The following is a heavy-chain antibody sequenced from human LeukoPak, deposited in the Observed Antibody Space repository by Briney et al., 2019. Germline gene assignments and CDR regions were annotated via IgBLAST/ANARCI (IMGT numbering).Heavy chain of an antibody. D-gene: IGHD4-17*01. Sequence: PGRSLRFSCAASGFTFSIYGMHWVRQAPAKGLEWVAIISYDGSNKYYADSVKGRFTISRDNSKNTLYLQMNSLRAEDTAVYYCAKSTTVTQRGYFDYWGQGTLVTVSS. CDR2: ISYDGSNK. V-gene: IGHV3-30*18. CDR1: GFTFSIYG. J-gene: IGHJ4*02. CDR3: AKSTTVTQRGYFDY.